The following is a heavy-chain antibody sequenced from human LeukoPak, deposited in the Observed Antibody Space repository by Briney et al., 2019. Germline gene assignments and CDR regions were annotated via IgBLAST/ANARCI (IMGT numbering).Heavy chain of an antibody. V-gene: IGHV4-34*01. CDR1: GGSFSGYY. CDR2: INHSGST. D-gene: IGHD3-3*01. J-gene: IGHJ6*02. Sequence: PSETLSLTCAVYGGSFSGYYWSWIRQPPGKGLEWIGEINHSGSTNYSPSLKSRVTISVDTSKNQFSLKLSSVTAADTAVYYCARQRTYYDFWSGDYYYYGMDVWGQGTTVTVSS. CDR3: ARQRTYYDFWSGDYYYYGMDV.